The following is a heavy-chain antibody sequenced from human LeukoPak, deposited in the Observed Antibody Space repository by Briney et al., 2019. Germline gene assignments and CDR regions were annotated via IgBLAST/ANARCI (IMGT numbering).Heavy chain of an antibody. CDR1: GFTFSSYE. V-gene: IGHV3-48*03. Sequence: PGGSLRLSCAASGFTFSSYEMNWVRQAPGKGLEWVSYISSSGSTIYYADSVKGRFTISRDNAKNSLYLQMNSLRAEDTAVYYCARDGYYYDSSGYYSPYYYYYGMDVWGQGTTVTVSS. D-gene: IGHD3-22*01. CDR3: ARDGYYYDSSGYYSPYYYYYGMDV. CDR2: ISSSGSTI. J-gene: IGHJ6*02.